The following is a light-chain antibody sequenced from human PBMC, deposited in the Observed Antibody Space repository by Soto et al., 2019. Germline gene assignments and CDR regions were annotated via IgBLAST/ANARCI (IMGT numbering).Light chain of an antibody. CDR2: TGS. Sequence: DIRMTRCPSYGSASVGDRVTITCRASQGIKNWLAWYQQKPGKAPNLLIYTGSSLQSGVPSRFSGSGSGTDFTLTINSLQPEDFATYYCQQAASFPITFGQGTRLEIK. CDR3: QQAASFPIT. J-gene: IGKJ5*01. V-gene: IGKV1-12*01. CDR1: QGIKNW.